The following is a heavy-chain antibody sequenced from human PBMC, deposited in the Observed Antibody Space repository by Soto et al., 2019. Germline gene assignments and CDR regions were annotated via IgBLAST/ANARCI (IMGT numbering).Heavy chain of an antibody. CDR3: ARAARYNWNDIRMDV. CDR1: GGSISSGGYY. Sequence: SETLSLTCTVSGGSISSGGYYWSWIRQHPGKGLEWIGYIYYSGSTYYNPSLKSRVTISVDTSKNQFSLKLSSVTAADTAAYYCARAARYNWNDIRMDVWGQGTTVTVSS. V-gene: IGHV4-31*03. J-gene: IGHJ6*02. CDR2: IYYSGST. D-gene: IGHD1-20*01.